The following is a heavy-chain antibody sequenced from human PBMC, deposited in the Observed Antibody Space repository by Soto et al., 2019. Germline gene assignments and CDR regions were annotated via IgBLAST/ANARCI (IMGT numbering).Heavy chain of an antibody. V-gene: IGHV3-23*01. CDR1: GSTFSSDD. Sequence: EVHLLEYGGGLVQPGGSLRLSCVVSGSTFSSDDMSWVRQAPGRGLEWVSGISDSGGSTYYADSVKGRFTISRDKAKNTLYLQMKRLRGEDTDLYYCAKDGGWRLAVGGLFDYWGPGTQVTVSS. J-gene: IGHJ4*02. CDR3: AKDGGWRLAVGGLFDY. CDR2: ISDSGGST. D-gene: IGHD6-19*01.